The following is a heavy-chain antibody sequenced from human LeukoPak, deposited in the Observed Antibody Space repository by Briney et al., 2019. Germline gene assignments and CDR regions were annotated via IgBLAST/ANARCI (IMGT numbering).Heavy chain of an antibody. CDR1: GYTFTSYD. J-gene: IGHJ4*02. CDR3: ARGIYGSGSYYNGLDY. Sequence: GASVKVSCKASGYTFTSYDINWVRQATGQGLERMGWMNPNSGNTGYAQKFQGRVTMTRNTSISTAYMELSSLRSEDTAVYYCARGIYGSGSYYNGLDYWGQGTLVTVSS. V-gene: IGHV1-8*01. D-gene: IGHD3-10*01. CDR2: MNPNSGNT.